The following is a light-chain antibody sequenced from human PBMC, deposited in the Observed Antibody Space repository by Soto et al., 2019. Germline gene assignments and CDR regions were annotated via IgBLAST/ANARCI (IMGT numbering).Light chain of an antibody. CDR1: QTISTY. CDR2: AAS. V-gene: IGKV1-39*01. CDR3: QQSYSTPPIT. Sequence: DIQMTQSPSSLSASVGDRVTITCRASQTISTYLNWYQQKPGKAPKLLIYAASFLQSGGPSRFSGGGSGTAYTLTIGSLLPEDFATYYCQQSYSTPPITFGGGTKVEI. J-gene: IGKJ4*01.